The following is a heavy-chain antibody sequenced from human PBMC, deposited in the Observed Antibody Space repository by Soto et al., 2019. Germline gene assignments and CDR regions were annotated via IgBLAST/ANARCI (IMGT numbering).Heavy chain of an antibody. CDR3: AKEGDSSGYYTPDY. J-gene: IGHJ4*02. Sequence: GGSLKISCAASGFTFSSYCMHRVRQAPGKGLEWVAVISYDGSNKYYADSVKGRFTISRDNSKNTLYLQMNSLRAEDTAVYYFAKEGDSSGYYTPDYWGQGTLVTVSS. V-gene: IGHV3-30*18. CDR2: ISYDGSNK. CDR1: GFTFSSYC. D-gene: IGHD3-22*01.